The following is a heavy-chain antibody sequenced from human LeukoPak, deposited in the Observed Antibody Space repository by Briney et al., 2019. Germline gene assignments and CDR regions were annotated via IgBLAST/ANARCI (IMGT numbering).Heavy chain of an antibody. CDR2: MSPNGDST. CDR1: GYPFTKFY. V-gene: IGHV1-46*01. J-gene: IGHJ5*02. CDR3: ARGNSDTVKGECSGACYWWFDP. D-gene: IGHD6-19*01. Sequence: ASVKVSCKASGYPFTKFYMHWVRQAPGHGLEWMGLMSPNGDSTLYSQKFQGRVTMTRDTSTSTDYMELSSLRSEDTAVYYCARGNSDTVKGECSGACYWWFDPWGQGTLVTVSS.